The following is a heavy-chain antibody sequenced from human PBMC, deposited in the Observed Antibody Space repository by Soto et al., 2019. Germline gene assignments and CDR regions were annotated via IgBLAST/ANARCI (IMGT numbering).Heavy chain of an antibody. J-gene: IGHJ4*02. Sequence: GGSLRLSCVASGFIFSTYAMTWVRQAPGKGLEWVSSNSATGGAIYYADSVKGRFTTSRDNSKDTLYLQMNSLRVEDTAVYYCAKLVESASTYWGQGTLVTVSS. CDR3: AKLVESASTY. V-gene: IGHV3-23*01. CDR1: GFIFSTYA. CDR2: NSATGGAI. D-gene: IGHD2-15*01.